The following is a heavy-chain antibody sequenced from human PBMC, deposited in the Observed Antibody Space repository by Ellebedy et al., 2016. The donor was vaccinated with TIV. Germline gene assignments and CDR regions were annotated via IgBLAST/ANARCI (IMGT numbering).Heavy chain of an antibody. V-gene: IGHV3-9*01. CDR1: GFTFHDYA. CDR3: VRRSSGYCVGTSCTTDFDY. Sequence: SLKISXAASGFTFHDYAMHWVRQVPGKGLEWVSGIYWNSDRIDYADSVKGRFSISRDNAKNTLYLQMNSLRAEDTAVYYCVRRSSGYCVGTSCTTDFDYWGQGTLVTVSS. D-gene: IGHD2-2*03. CDR2: IYWNSDRI. J-gene: IGHJ4*02.